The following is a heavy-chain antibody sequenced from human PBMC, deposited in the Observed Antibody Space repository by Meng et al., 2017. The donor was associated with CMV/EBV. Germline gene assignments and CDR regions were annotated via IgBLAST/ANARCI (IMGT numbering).Heavy chain of an antibody. CDR1: GYTFTGYY. V-gene: IGHV1-2*02. CDR3: ARSRIQLWLDHYYYGMDV. CDR2: INPNSGVT. J-gene: IGHJ6*02. Sequence: ASVKVSCKASGYTFTGYYMNWVRQAPGQGLEWMGWINPNSGVTNYAQKFQGRVTMTRDTSISTAYMALSRLRSDDTAVYYCARSRIQLWLDHYYYGMDVWGQGTTVTVSS. D-gene: IGHD5-18*01.